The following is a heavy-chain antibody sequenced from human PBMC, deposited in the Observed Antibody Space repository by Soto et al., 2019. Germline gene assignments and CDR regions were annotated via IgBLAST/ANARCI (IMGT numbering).Heavy chain of an antibody. CDR2: IYYSGST. D-gene: IGHD3-3*01. CDR1: GGSIRSGDYY. CDR3: ASVGANYDFWSCYYTRSFDY. V-gene: IGHV4-30-4*01. J-gene: IGHJ4*02. Sequence: QVQLQESCTGLVKPSQTLSLTCTVSGGSIRSGDYYWSWIRQPPGKGLECIGSIYYSGSTYYNQSLNSRVPISVDTFKNQFSLKLSSVTAADTSVYYCASVGANYDFWSCYYTRSFDYWGQGTLVNVSS.